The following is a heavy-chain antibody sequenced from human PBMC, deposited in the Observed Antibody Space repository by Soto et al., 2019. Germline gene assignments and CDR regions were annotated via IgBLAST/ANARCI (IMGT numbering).Heavy chain of an antibody. CDR1: GRTFSSYT. J-gene: IGHJ4*02. CDR2: AIPILGIA. CDR3: AGSGAWVFDL. D-gene: IGHD1-26*01. Sequence: SLNVSCKASGRTFSSYTISWVRQAPGQGHEWLARAIPILGIANYAQKFQGRVTITADKSTSTAYIELRSPSSAATAAECCAGSGAWVFDLWGQGTMVTVSA. V-gene: IGHV1-69*02.